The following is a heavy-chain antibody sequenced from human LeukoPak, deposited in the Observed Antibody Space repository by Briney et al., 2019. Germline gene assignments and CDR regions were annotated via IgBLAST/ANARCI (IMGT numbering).Heavy chain of an antibody. CDR3: ARAGQGFGADNWFDP. Sequence: ASVKVSCKASGYTFTSYGISWVRQAPGQGLEWMGWISAYNGNTNYAQKLQCRVTMTTDTSTSTAYMELRSLRSDDTAVYYCARAGQGFGADNWFDPWGQGTLVTVSS. CDR1: GYTFTSYG. V-gene: IGHV1-18*01. J-gene: IGHJ5*02. CDR2: ISAYNGNT. D-gene: IGHD3-10*01.